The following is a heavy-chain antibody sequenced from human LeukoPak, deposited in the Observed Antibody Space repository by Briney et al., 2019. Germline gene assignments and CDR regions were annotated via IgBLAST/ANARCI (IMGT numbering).Heavy chain of an antibody. CDR3: ARGRDWFDP. V-gene: IGHV4-59*11. J-gene: IGHJ5*02. CDR2: IYYSGNS. Sequence: SGTLSLTCSVSGGSISSHYWSWIRQPPGKGLEWIAYIYYSGNSNTNPSLKSRVTMSVDTSKNQFSLKLSSVTAADTAVYYCARGRDWFDPWGQGTLVTVSS. CDR1: GGSISSHY.